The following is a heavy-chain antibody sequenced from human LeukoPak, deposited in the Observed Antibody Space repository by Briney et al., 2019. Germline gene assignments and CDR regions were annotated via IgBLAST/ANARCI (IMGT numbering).Heavy chain of an antibody. CDR2: ISGGSGTI. J-gene: IGHJ4*02. CDR3: AKVDGYSSGRSPSHY. D-gene: IGHD3-22*01. Sequence: GGSLRLSCAASGFTFSNYAMTWVRQAPGEGLEWVSAISGGSGTIYYADSVKGRFTISRGNSKNTLYLQMNTLRAEDTAVYYCAKVDGYSSGRSPSHYWGQGTLVTVSS. V-gene: IGHV3-23*01. CDR1: GFTFSNYA.